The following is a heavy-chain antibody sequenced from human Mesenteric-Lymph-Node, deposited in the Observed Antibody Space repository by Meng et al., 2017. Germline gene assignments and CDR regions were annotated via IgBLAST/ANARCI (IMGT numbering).Heavy chain of an antibody. CDR1: GFTFSSYA. CDR3: ARDKPSSGFDY. V-gene: IGHV3-23*01. CDR2: ISGSGGST. J-gene: IGHJ4*02. D-gene: IGHD6-19*01. Sequence: GESLKISCAASGFTFSSYAMSWVRQAPGKGLEWVSAISGSGGSTYYADSVKGRFTISRDNSKNTLYLQMNSLRAEDTAVYYCARDKPSSGFDYWGQGTLVTVSS.